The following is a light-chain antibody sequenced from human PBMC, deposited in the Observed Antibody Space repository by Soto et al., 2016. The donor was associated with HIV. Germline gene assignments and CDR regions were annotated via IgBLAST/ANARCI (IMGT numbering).Light chain of an antibody. CDR1: NIGSES. Sequence: SYELTQPPSVSVAPGKTARITCGGNNIGSESVHWYQQRPGQAPVLVVYEDSDRPSGIPERFSGSNSGNTATLTISGVEDGDEADYYCQVWDDTSDHVVFGGGTKLTVL. J-gene: IGLJ3*02. CDR3: QVWDDTSDHVV. V-gene: IGLV3-21*03. CDR2: EDS.